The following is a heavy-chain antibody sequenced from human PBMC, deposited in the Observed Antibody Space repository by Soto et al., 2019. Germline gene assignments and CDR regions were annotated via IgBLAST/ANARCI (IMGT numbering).Heavy chain of an antibody. D-gene: IGHD6-13*01. Sequence: GGSLRLSCAASGFTVSSNYMSWVRQAPGKGLEWVSVIYSGGSTYYADSVKGRFTISRHNSKNTLYLQMNSLRAEDTAVYYCARVTAAGTWAYFMDVWGKGTTVTVSS. CDR3: ARVTAAGTWAYFMDV. J-gene: IGHJ6*03. V-gene: IGHV3-53*04. CDR1: GFTVSSNY. CDR2: IYSGGST.